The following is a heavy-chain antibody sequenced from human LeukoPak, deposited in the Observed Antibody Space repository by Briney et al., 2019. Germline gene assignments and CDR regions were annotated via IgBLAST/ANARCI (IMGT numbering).Heavy chain of an antibody. CDR3: AIVDTTVGFDY. CDR2: ISAYNDNT. V-gene: IGHV1-18*04. Sequence: ASVKVSCKTSGYTFTTYGITWVRQAPGQGLEWMGWISAYNDNTAYAQKFQGRVTVTTDTSTRTASMDLRSLRSDDTAVYYCAIVDTTVGFDYWGQGTLVTVSS. D-gene: IGHD5-18*01. J-gene: IGHJ4*02. CDR1: GYTFTTYG.